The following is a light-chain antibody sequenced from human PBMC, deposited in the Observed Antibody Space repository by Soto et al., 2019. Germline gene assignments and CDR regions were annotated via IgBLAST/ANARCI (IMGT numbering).Light chain of an antibody. CDR2: EVA. Sequence: QSALTQPPSVSGSPGQSVTISCTGTSSDVGSYNRVSWYQQSPGTAPKLLIYEVANRPAGVTDRFSGSKSGNTASPTISGLQAEDEADYYCTSYTSSSTLRFFGGVTKLTVL. CDR1: SSDVGSYNR. V-gene: IGLV2-18*02. CDR3: TSYTSSSTLRF. J-gene: IGLJ2*01.